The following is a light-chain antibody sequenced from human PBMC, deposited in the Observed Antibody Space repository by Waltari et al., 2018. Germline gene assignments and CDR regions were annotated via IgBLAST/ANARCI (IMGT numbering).Light chain of an antibody. J-gene: IGLJ2*01. Sequence: SYMLTQPPSVSVAPGQTARITWCLDDIGERSVHWCQQRPGQAPVSVIYYDTDRPSGIPDRFSGSHSGDTATLIISRVEAGDEADYYCQVWDSSRHHVIFGGGTRLTVL. CDR3: QVWDSSRHHVI. CDR1: DIGERS. V-gene: IGLV3-21*04. CDR2: YDT.